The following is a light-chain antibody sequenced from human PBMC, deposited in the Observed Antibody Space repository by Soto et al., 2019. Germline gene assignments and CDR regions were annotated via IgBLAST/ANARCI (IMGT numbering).Light chain of an antibody. CDR2: GVT. Sequence: QSALTQPASVSGSPGQSITISCTGSSSDIGAFNYVAWYQQHPGKAPKLIIHGVTNRPSGVSSRFSGSKSDYTASLTISGLQAEDEADYYCSSKNTPFLYVFGTGTKLTVL. J-gene: IGLJ1*01. CDR1: SSDIGAFNY. CDR3: SSKNTPFLYV. V-gene: IGLV2-14*01.